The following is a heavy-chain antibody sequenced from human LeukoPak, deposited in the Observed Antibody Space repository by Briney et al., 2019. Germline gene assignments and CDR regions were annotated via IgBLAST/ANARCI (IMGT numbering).Heavy chain of an antibody. CDR3: ARETSLAGFASGLGFNY. D-gene: IGHD6-19*01. J-gene: IGHJ4*02. CDR2: IYGSGYT. CDR1: GGSISSSSYY. V-gene: IGHV4-61*03. Sequence: SETLSLTCTVSGGSISSSSYYWGWIRQLPGKGLEWIGNIYGSGYTNYNPSLKSRVTMSIDTSKNHFSLKLTSVTAADTATYYCARETSLAGFASGLGFNYWGQGILVSVSS.